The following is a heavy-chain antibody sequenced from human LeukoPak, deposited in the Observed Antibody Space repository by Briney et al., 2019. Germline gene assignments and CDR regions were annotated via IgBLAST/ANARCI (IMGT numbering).Heavy chain of an antibody. Sequence: RTSETLSLTCTVSGGSISSSSYYWGWIRQPPGKGLEWIGSIYYSGSTYYNPSLKSRVTISVDTSKNQFSLKLSSVTAADTAVYYCARPGRLYYDSSGSRLLRNDDAFDIWGRGTMVTVSS. CDR2: IYYSGST. V-gene: IGHV4-39*01. J-gene: IGHJ3*02. CDR1: GGSISSSSYY. D-gene: IGHD3-22*01. CDR3: ARPGRLYYDSSGSRLLRNDDAFDI.